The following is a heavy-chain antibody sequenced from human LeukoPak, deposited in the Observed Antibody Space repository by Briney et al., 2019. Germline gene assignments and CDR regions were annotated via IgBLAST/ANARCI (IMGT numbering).Heavy chain of an antibody. Sequence: GRSLRLSCAASRFTFSRYGMHWVRQAPSKGLEWVAAISYDGSNKYYGDSVKGRFTISRDNSKNTLYLQMNSLRAEDTALYYCAKELKWGEYYGMDVWGQGTTVTVSS. J-gene: IGHJ6*02. CDR2: ISYDGSNK. V-gene: IGHV3-30*18. D-gene: IGHD3-16*01. CDR1: RFTFSRYG. CDR3: AKELKWGEYYGMDV.